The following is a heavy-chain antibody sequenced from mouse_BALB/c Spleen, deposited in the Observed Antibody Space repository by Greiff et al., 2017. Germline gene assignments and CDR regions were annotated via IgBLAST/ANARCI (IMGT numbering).Heavy chain of an antibody. CDR2: IDPETGGT. D-gene: IGHD1-1*01. CDR3: TRHYGRRAMDY. Sequence: QVQLQQSGAELVRPGASVTLSCKASGYTFTDYEMHWVKQTPVHGLEWIGAIDPETGGTAYNQKFKGKATLTADKSSSTAYMELRSLTSEDSAVYYCTRHYGRRAMDYWGQGTSVTVSS. J-gene: IGHJ4*01. V-gene: IGHV1-15*01. CDR1: GYTFTDYE.